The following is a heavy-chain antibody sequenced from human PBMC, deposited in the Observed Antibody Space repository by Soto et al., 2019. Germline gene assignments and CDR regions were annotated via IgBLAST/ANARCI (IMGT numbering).Heavy chain of an antibody. J-gene: IGHJ4*02. D-gene: IGHD3-22*01. V-gene: IGHV3-23*01. CDR1: GFTCDNYA. CDR2: ISGGGGGT. CDR3: AKDVHYDSSGGLDS. Sequence: EVRLLESGGGLEQPGGSLRLSCVISGFTCDNYAMSWVRQAPGKGLEWVSAISGGGGGTYYADSVRGRFIISRDNSKNTVYLQVNGLRTEDTAVYYCAKDVHYDSSGGLDSWGQGTLVTVSS.